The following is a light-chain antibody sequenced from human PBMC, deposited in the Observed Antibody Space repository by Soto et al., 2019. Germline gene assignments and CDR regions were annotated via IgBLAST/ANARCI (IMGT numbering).Light chain of an antibody. V-gene: IGKV3-15*01. J-gene: IGKJ3*01. Sequence: EILMTQSPATLSVWPGERATLSCRASQSVSSNLAWYQQKPGQAPRLLIYGASTRATDIPARFSGSGSGTEFTLTISSLQSEDFAVYYCQQYNNWRDFGPGTKVDIK. CDR1: QSVSSN. CDR2: GAS. CDR3: QQYNNWRD.